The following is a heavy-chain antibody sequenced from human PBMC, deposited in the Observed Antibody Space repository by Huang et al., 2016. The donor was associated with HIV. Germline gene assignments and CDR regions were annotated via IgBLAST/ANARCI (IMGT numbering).Heavy chain of an antibody. CDR3: TTGYRAHFDY. V-gene: IGHV3-15*01. CDR1: GFTFSNAW. Sequence: EVQLVESGGGLVKPGGSLRLSCAASGFTFSNAWMSWVRQAPGKGLEWCGRIKSKTDGGTTDYAAPVKGRFTISRDESKNTLYLQMNSLRTEDTAVYYCTTGYRAHFDYWGQGTLVTVSS. D-gene: IGHD5-18*01. CDR2: IKSKTDGGTT. J-gene: IGHJ4*02.